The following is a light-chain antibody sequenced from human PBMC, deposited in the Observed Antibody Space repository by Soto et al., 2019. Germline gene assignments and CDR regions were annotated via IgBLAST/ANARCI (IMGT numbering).Light chain of an antibody. CDR1: HGISTY. CDR3: QHSTTWT. CDR2: TAS. J-gene: IGKJ1*01. Sequence: DIQMTQSPSSLSASVGDRVTITCRASHGISTYLNWYQQKPGKAPKLLIYTASSLQSGVPSRFSGSGSETDFTLTISSLQPEDFATYSCQHSTTWTFGQGTKVDIK. V-gene: IGKV1-39*01.